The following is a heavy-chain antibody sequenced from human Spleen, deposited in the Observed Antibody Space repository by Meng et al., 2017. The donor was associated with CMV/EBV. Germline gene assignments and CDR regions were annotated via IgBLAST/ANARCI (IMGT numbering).Heavy chain of an antibody. CDR3: ARSGSGSYYYFDY. J-gene: IGHJ4*02. V-gene: IGHV3-48*04. CDR2: VNTDTSAK. CDR1: GFTFSSYS. D-gene: IGHD3-3*01. Sequence: GESLKISCEASGFTFSSYSMNWVRQAPGKGLEWVSNVNTDTSAKYYADSVRGRFNIFRDNARNLLFLEMNTLRAEDTGIYYCARSGSGSYYYFDYWGQGTLVTVSS.